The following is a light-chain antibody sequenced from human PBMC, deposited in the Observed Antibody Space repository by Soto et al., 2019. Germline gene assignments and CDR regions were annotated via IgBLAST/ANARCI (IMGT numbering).Light chain of an antibody. CDR2: KAS. V-gene: IGKV1-5*03. CDR3: QHYNSYSEA. Sequence: DIQMTQSPSTLSGSVGGRGTITCRASQTISSWLAWYQQKPGKAPKLLIYKASTLKSGVPSRFSGSGSGTEFTLTISSLQPDDFATYYCQHYNSYSEAFGQGTKVDIK. J-gene: IGKJ1*01. CDR1: QTISSW.